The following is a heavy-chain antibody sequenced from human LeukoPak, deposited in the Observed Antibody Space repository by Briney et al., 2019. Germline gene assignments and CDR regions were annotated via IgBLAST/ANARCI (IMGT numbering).Heavy chain of an antibody. CDR2: IKQDGSDK. Sequence: GGSLGLSCAASGFPFSSYWMSWVRQAPEKGLEWVANIKQDGSDKYYVDSVKGRFSISRDNAKNSLYLQLNSLRADDTAVYYCARLTGTTGFDYWGQGTLVTVSS. J-gene: IGHJ4*02. CDR3: ARLTGTTGFDY. D-gene: IGHD1-1*01. V-gene: IGHV3-7*01. CDR1: GFPFSSYW.